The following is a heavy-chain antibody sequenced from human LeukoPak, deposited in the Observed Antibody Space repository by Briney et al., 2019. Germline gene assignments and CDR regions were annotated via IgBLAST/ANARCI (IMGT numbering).Heavy chain of an antibody. J-gene: IGHJ4*02. CDR3: ARAPGITMVRGVAGPYYFDY. CDR2: INPNSGGT. CDR1: GYTFTSYG. V-gene: IGHV1-2*02. D-gene: IGHD3-10*01. Sequence: ASVKVSCKASGYTFTSYGISWVRQAPGQGLEWMGWINPNSGGTNYAQKFQGRVTMTRDTSISTAYMELSRLRSDDTAVYYCARAPGITMVRGVAGPYYFDYWGQGTLVTVSS.